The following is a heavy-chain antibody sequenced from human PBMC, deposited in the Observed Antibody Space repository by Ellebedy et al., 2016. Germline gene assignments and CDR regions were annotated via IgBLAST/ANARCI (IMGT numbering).Heavy chain of an antibody. CDR3: ARVSRGYGSGTFDI. CDR1: GGSFGSSS. V-gene: IGHV1-69*13. Sequence: ASVKVSCKASGGSFGSSSLTWVRQAPGQGLEWIGGVIPIFGTSYYAQKLQASVTITADESTSTAYMDLISLTSEDTAVYYCARVSRGYGSGTFDIWGQGTVVAVS. D-gene: IGHD3-10*01. CDR2: VIPIFGTS. J-gene: IGHJ3*02.